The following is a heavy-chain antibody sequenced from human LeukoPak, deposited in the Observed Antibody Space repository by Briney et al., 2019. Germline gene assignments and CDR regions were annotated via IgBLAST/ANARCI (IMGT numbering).Heavy chain of an antibody. J-gene: IGHJ5*02. CDR2: IIPIFGTA. Sequence: SVKVSCKASGGTFSSYAISWVRQAPGQGLEWMGGIIPIFGTANYAQKFQGRVTITADKSTSTAYMELSSLRSEDTAVYYCAREGWNDAGFPFDPWGQGTLVTVSS. CDR1: GGTFSSYA. D-gene: IGHD1-1*01. CDR3: AREGWNDAGFPFDP. V-gene: IGHV1-69*06.